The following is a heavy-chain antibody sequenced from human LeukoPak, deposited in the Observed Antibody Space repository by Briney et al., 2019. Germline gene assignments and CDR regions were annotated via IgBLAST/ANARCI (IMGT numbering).Heavy chain of an antibody. CDR1: GFIFSSYW. CDR2: IKRDGSEK. Sequence: GGFLRLSCAASGFIFSSYWMGWVRQAPGKGLEWVANIKRDGSEKYYVDSVKGRFTISRDNAQNSLYLQMNSLRAEDTAVYYCARDKEAAVDFWSGYYPLWGQGTLVTVSS. J-gene: IGHJ4*02. CDR3: ARDKEAAVDFWSGYYPL. D-gene: IGHD3-3*01. V-gene: IGHV3-7*01.